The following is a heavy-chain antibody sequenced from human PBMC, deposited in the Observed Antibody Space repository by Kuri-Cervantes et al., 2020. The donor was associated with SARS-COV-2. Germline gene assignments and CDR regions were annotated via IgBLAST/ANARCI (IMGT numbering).Heavy chain of an antibody. CDR1: GYTFTGYY. Sequence: SVKVSCKASGYTFTGYYMHWVRQAPGQGLEWMGGIIPIFGTANYAQKFQGRVTITADESTSTAYMELSSLKSEDTAVYYCARDLPGGLDIVVVPDYWYFDLWGRGTLVTVSS. CDR3: ARDLPGGLDIVVVPDYWYFDL. D-gene: IGHD2-2*03. CDR2: IIPIFGTA. J-gene: IGHJ2*01. V-gene: IGHV1-69*13.